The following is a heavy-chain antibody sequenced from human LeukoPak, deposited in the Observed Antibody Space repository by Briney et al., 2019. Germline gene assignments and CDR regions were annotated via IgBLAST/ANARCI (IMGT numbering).Heavy chain of an antibody. J-gene: IGHJ4*02. CDR3: ARVTQLDY. Sequence: GGSLRLSCAASGLTFSSYGMHWVRQAPGKGLEWVSYISSSSSTIYYADSVKGRFTISRDNAKNSLYLQMNSLRAEDTAVYYCARVTQLDYWGQGTLVTVSS. CDR2: ISSSSSTI. CDR1: GLTFSSYG. V-gene: IGHV3-48*04. D-gene: IGHD1-14*01.